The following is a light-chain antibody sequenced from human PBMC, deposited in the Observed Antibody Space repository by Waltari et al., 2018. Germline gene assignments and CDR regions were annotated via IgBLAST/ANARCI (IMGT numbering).Light chain of an antibody. Sequence: SSELTQYPAVPLPFGQPSRIQCPGHTLGTSSATRYQLKPGHAPVLVMFGKEQRPSGIPDRISGASSGTTSFLTSNLAQSEDEANYYCSSRNVLADQLVFAGGTKVTVL. CDR3: SSRNVLADQLV. CDR2: GKE. CDR1: TLGTSS. V-gene: IGLV3-19*01. J-gene: IGLJ3*02.